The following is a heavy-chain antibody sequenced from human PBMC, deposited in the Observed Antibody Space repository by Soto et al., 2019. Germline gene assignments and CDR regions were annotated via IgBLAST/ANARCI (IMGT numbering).Heavy chain of an antibody. Sequence: GGSLRLSCAASGLTVSSNYMNWVRQAPGKGLEWVSVLYSGGDTYFADSVKGRFTISRDNSKNTLYLQMNSLRVEDTAVYYCERDSYSSSPIDTWGQGTLVTVSS. V-gene: IGHV3-53*01. J-gene: IGHJ5*02. CDR3: ERDSYSSSPIDT. D-gene: IGHD6-6*01. CDR1: GLTVSSNY. CDR2: LYSGGDT.